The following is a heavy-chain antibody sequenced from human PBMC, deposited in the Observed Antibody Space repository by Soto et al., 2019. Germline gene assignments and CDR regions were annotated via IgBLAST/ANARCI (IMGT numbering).Heavy chain of an antibody. Sequence: EVQLLESGGGLVQPGGSLGLSCAASGFTFNNYAMGWVRQAPGKGLESVSAITDSGDDTYYIDSVKGRFTISRDNSKSTLYLQMNSLRAEDTAIYYCAKLGSSSWSPHYYFDYWGQGTLVTVSS. CDR3: AKLGSSSWSPHYYFDY. CDR2: ITDSGDDT. V-gene: IGHV3-23*01. J-gene: IGHJ4*02. CDR1: GFTFNNYA. D-gene: IGHD2-2*01.